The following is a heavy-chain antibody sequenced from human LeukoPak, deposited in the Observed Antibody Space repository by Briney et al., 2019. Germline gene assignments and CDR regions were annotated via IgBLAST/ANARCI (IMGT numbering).Heavy chain of an antibody. Sequence: PSETLSLTCAVYGGSFSGYYWSWIRQPPGKGLEWIGEINHSGSTNYNPSLKSRVTISVVTSKNQFSLKLSSVTAADTAVYYCARYSGWYRDFDYWGQGTLVTVSS. CDR1: GGSFSGYY. CDR2: INHSGST. V-gene: IGHV4-34*01. J-gene: IGHJ4*02. D-gene: IGHD6-19*01. CDR3: ARYSGWYRDFDY.